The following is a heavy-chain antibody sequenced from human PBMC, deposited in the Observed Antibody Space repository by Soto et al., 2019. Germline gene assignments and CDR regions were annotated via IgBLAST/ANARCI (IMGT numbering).Heavy chain of an antibody. CDR1: GFTFSSYW. Sequence: GGSLRLSCAASGFTFSSYWMHWVRQAPGKGLAWVSRINSDGSSTSYADSVKGRFTISRDNAKNTLYLQMNSLRAEDTAVYYCARSLGPYYGMDVWGQGTTVTVSS. CDR2: INSDGSST. J-gene: IGHJ6*02. CDR3: ARSLGPYYGMDV. D-gene: IGHD3-16*01. V-gene: IGHV3-74*01.